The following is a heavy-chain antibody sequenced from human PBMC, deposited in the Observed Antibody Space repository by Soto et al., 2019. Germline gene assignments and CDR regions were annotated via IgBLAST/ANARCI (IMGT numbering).Heavy chain of an antibody. CDR2: IIPIFGTA. J-gene: IGHJ4*02. V-gene: IGHV1-69*01. D-gene: IGHD1-26*01. Sequence: QVQLVQSGAEGKKPGSSVKVSCKASGGTFSSYAISWVLQAPGQGLEWMGGIIPIFGTANYAQKFQGRVTITAHEYTSTAYMELSSLRSEDTAVYYCARLHSYYYSDYWCQGTLLTVSS. CDR1: GGTFSSYA. CDR3: ARLHSYYYSDY.